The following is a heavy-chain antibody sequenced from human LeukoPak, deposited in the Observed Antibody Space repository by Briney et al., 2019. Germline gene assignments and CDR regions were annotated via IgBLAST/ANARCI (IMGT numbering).Heavy chain of an antibody. Sequence: SVKVSCKASGGTFSSYAISWVRQAPGQGLEWMGRIIPILGIANYAQKFQGRVTITADKSTSTAYMELSSLRSEDTAVYYCARGEEQLVPGGYYFDYWGQGTLVTVSS. J-gene: IGHJ4*02. D-gene: IGHD6-6*01. CDR2: IIPILGIA. V-gene: IGHV1-69*04. CDR1: GGTFSSYA. CDR3: ARGEEQLVPGGYYFDY.